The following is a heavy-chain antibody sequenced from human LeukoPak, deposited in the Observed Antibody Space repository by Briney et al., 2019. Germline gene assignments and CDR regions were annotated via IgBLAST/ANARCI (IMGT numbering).Heavy chain of an antibody. CDR1: GGSLSGYY. CDR3: ARVSTLRYCSGGSCHNPGYYYGMDV. Sequence: SETLPLTCAVYGGSLSGYYWSWIRQPPGKGLEWIGEINHSGSTNYNPSLKSRVTISVDTSKNQFSLKLSSVTAADTAVYYCARVSTLRYCSGGSCHNPGYYYGMDVWGQGTTVTVSS. CDR2: INHSGST. D-gene: IGHD2-15*01. J-gene: IGHJ6*02. V-gene: IGHV4-34*01.